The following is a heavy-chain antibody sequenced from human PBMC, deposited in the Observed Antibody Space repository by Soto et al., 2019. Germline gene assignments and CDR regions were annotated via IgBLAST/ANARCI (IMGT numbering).Heavy chain of an antibody. CDR3: ARRTWRGRADY. CDR1: GFPFSSYA. CDR2: VGGSGGDT. J-gene: IGHJ4*02. V-gene: IGHV3-23*01. Sequence: VQLLASGGGLSQPGGSLRLSCAASGFPFSSYAMSWVRQAPGKGLEWVSAVGGSGGDTYYADSVKGRFTVSRDNAENTLYLQLNSLRVEDTAIYYCARRTWRGRADYWGQGILVTVSS. D-gene: IGHD3-3*01.